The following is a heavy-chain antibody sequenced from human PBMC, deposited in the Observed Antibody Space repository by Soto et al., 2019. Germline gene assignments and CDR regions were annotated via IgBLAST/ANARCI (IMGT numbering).Heavy chain of an antibody. CDR3: AREYYGVLTGYYYDF. CDR1: GFSFRSYW. V-gene: IGHV3-74*01. Sequence: EVQLVESGGDLVQSGGSLGLSCAASGFSFRSYWMHWVRQAPGEGLVWVARISSDGSTTTYADSASGRFIISRDNDANILYLQMSSLRAEDTAVYYCAREYYGVLTGYYYDFWGQGTLVTVSS. J-gene: IGHJ4*02. D-gene: IGHD3-9*01. CDR2: ISSDGSTT.